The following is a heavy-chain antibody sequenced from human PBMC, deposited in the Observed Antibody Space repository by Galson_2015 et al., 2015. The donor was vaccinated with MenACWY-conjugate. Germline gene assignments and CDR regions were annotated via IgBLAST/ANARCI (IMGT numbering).Heavy chain of an antibody. J-gene: IGHJ3*02. CDR2: IYAGNGNT. CDR3: ARAPHSSGYYFGPESI. Sequence: SVKVSCKASGYTFTNYAMHWVRQAPGQRLEWMGWIYAGNGNTKYSQKFQGRVTITRDTSASTAYMELSSLRSEDTAVYYCARAPHSSGYYFGPESIWGQGTMVAVSS. V-gene: IGHV1-3*01. CDR1: GYTFTNYA. D-gene: IGHD3-22*01.